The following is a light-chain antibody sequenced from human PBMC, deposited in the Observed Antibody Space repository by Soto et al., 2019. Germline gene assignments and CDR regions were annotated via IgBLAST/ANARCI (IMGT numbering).Light chain of an antibody. V-gene: IGKV1-5*03. Sequence: DIQMTQSPSTLSASVGDRVTITCRASQSISNRLAWYQQTPGKAPKLLIFKASTSQSGVPSSFSGSGSGTEFTLTISSLQPGDFATYYCQQYYNYPLTFGQGTKVDSK. CDR2: KAS. J-gene: IGKJ1*01. CDR1: QSISNR. CDR3: QQYYNYPLT.